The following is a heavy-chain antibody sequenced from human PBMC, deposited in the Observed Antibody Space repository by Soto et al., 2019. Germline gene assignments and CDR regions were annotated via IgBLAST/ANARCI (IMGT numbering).Heavy chain of an antibody. D-gene: IGHD5-18*01. V-gene: IGHV4-4*02. CDR1: GVSIGSHDW. CDR3: ATRDTGRVY. Sequence: QVQLQESGPGLVKPSGTLTLTCAVSGVSIGSHDWWTWVRQPPGKGLEWIGESHPTGNTNYNSSLESRVTISLDKSKNHFSLQLSSVPVADTAVYYCATRDTGRVYWGQGTLVTVSS. J-gene: IGHJ4*02. CDR2: SHPTGNT.